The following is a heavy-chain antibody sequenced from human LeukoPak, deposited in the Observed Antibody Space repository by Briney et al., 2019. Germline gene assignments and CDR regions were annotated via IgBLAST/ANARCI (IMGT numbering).Heavy chain of an antibody. J-gene: IGHJ4*02. CDR3: ARRRNSLVSFDY. V-gene: IGHV4-39*01. D-gene: IGHD4-23*01. CDR1: GGSISSSSYY. Sequence: PSETLSLTCTVSGGSISSSSYYWGWIRQPPGKGLEWTGSIYYSGSTYYNPSLKSRVTISVDTSKNQFSLKLSSVTAADTAVYYCARRRNSLVSFDYWGQGTLVTVSS. CDR2: IYYSGST.